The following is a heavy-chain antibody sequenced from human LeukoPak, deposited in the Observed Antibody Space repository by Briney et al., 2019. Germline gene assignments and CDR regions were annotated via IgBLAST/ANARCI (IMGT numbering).Heavy chain of an antibody. D-gene: IGHD1-14*01. CDR2: ISHTAST. V-gene: IGHV4-59*11. CDR1: GGSMSHH. Sequence: SETLSLTCTVSGGSMSHHWSWIRQSPGKGLEWIGYISHTASTNYNPSLKSRVTMSVDTSKYQLSLKLNYVTAADTAVYYCAKGGPEASAGLTWFDPWGQGTRVTVSS. J-gene: IGHJ5*02. CDR3: AKGGPEASAGLTWFDP.